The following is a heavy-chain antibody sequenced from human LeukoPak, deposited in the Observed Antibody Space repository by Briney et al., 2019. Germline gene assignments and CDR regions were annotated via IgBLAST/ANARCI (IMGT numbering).Heavy chain of an antibody. CDR1: GYTFTSYG. CDR3: ARARWEYSSSPGAFDI. CDR2: ISAYNGNT. V-gene: IGHV1-18*01. Sequence: ASVKVSCKASGYTFTSYGISWVRQAPGQGLEWMGWISAYNGNTNYAQKLQGRVTMTTDTSTSTAYMELMSLRSDDTAVYYCARARWEYSSSPGAFDIWGQGTMVTVSS. J-gene: IGHJ3*02. D-gene: IGHD6-6*01.